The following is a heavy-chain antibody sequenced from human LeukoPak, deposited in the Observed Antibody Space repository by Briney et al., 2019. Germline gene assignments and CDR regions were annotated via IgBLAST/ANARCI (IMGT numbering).Heavy chain of an antibody. D-gene: IGHD6-19*01. V-gene: IGHV1-3*01. CDR1: GYIFTRYA. J-gene: IGHJ4*02. Sequence: ASVKVSCKPSGYIFTRYAIHWVRQAPGQRLEWMGWINAGNGNTKNSRKMQGRVTITRDTSASTAYMEVSSLTSEDTAVYYCSRGIEASSGWYVIDYWGQGTLVTVSS. CDR3: SRGIEASSGWYVIDY. CDR2: INAGNGNT.